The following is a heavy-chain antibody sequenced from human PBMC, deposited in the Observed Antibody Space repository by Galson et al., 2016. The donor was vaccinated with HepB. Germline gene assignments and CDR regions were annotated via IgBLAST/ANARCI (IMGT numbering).Heavy chain of an antibody. J-gene: IGHJ4*02. CDR2: IKHDESEI. D-gene: IGHD2-21*01. V-gene: IGHV3-7*01. CDR3: AKEATYGMAYSFDY. Sequence: SLRLSCAASGFTFNNYWISWVRQAPGKGLEWVANIKHDESEIYYVDSVKGRVIIFRDNARNSLYLQMHGLRGEDTAVYYCAKEATYGMAYSFDYWGQGSLVTVSS. CDR1: GFTFNNYW.